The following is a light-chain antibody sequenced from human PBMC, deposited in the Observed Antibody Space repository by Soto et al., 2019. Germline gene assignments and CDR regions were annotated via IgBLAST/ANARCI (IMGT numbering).Light chain of an antibody. CDR3: QQYNSYSYT. Sequence: DIQMTQSPSTLSASAGDRVTITCRASQTINSWLAWYQHKPGKAPKLLIYKASSLESGVPSRLSGSGSGTEFTLTISSLQPDDFATYYCQQYNSYSYTFGQGTKLEIK. CDR1: QTINSW. V-gene: IGKV1-5*03. J-gene: IGKJ2*01. CDR2: KAS.